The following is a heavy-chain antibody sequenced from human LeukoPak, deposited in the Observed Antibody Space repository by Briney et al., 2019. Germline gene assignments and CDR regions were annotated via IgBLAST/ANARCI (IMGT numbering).Heavy chain of an antibody. J-gene: IGHJ3*02. CDR3: ARGGAVTTRPDDAFDI. D-gene: IGHD4-17*01. CDR1: GFTFSSYA. CDR2: ISGSGGST. Sequence: PGGSLRLSCAASGFTFSSYAMSWVRQAPGKGLEWVSAISGSGGSTYYADSVKGRFTISGDNAKNSLYLQMNSLRAEDTAVYYCARGGAVTTRPDDAFDIWGQGTMVTVSS. V-gene: IGHV3-23*01.